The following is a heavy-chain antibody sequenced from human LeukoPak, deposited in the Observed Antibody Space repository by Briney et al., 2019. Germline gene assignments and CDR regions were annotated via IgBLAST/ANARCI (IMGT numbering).Heavy chain of an antibody. J-gene: IGHJ6*03. Sequence: PSQTLSLTCTVSGGSISSGSYYWSWIRQPAGKGLEWIGRIYTSGSTNHNPSLKSRVTISVDTSKNQFSLKLSSVTAADTAVYYCARGTPYYYYYYMDVWGKGTTVTVSS. CDR3: ARGTPYYYYYYMDV. CDR1: GGSISSGSYY. CDR2: IYTSGST. V-gene: IGHV4-61*02. D-gene: IGHD2-15*01.